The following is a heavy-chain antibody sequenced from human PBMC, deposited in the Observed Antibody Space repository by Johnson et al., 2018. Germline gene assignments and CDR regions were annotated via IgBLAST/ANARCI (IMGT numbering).Heavy chain of an antibody. D-gene: IGHD1-26*01. Sequence: VQLVQSGGGLVKPGGSLRLSCAASGFTFSNAWMSWVRQAPGKGLEWVGRIKSKTDGGTTDYAAPVKGRFTISRDDSKNTLYRQMNSLKTEDTAVYYCTTGSWERRYGMDVWGQGTTVTVSS. CDR3: TTGSWERRYGMDV. V-gene: IGHV3-15*01. CDR2: IKSKTDGGTT. CDR1: GFTFSNAW. J-gene: IGHJ6*02.